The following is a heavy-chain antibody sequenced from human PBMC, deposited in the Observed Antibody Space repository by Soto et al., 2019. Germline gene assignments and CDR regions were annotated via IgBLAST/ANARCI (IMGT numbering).Heavy chain of an antibody. V-gene: IGHV4-39*01. CDR3: ARGGITVAGSGWFDP. J-gene: IGHJ5*02. CDR1: GGSISRSSYY. CDR2: IYYSGST. D-gene: IGHD6-19*01. Sequence: QLQLQESGPGLVKSSETLSLTCTVSGGSISRSSYYWGWIRQPPGKGLEWIGSIYYSGSTYYNPSLKSRVTLSVDTSKNQFSMKLSSVTAADTAVYYCARGGITVAGSGWFDPWGLGTLVTVSS.